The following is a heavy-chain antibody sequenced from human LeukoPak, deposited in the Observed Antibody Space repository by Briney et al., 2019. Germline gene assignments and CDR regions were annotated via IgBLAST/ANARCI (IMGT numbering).Heavy chain of an antibody. D-gene: IGHD3-3*01. J-gene: IGHJ5*02. CDR3: ARASTEDYDFWSNRWFDP. Sequence: GGSLRLSCAASGFTSSSYAMHWVRQAPGKGLEWVAVISYDGSNKYYADSVKGRFTISRDNSKNTLYLQMNSLRAEDTAVYYCARASTEDYDFWSNRWFDPWGQGTLVTVSS. CDR2: ISYDGSNK. V-gene: IGHV3-30-3*01. CDR1: GFTSSSYA.